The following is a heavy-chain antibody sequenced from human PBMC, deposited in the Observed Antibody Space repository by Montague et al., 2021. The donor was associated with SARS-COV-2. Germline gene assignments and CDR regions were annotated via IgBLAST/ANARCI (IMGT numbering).Heavy chain of an antibody. CDR1: GASVASGNFY. V-gene: IGHV4-61*01. Sequence: SETLSLTCTVSGASVASGNFYWSWIRQPPGTGLEWIGYMYYTGHTNYNPSLESRVTMPVDPSKNQFSLTLTSVTAADTAVYYCARSRANVPSRPGFDYWGQGALVTVSS. D-gene: IGHD6-6*01. CDR3: ARSRANVPSRPGFDY. J-gene: IGHJ4*02. CDR2: MYYTGHT.